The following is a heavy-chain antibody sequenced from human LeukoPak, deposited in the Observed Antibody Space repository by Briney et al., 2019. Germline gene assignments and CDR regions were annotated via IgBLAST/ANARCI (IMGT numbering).Heavy chain of an antibody. D-gene: IGHD4-23*01. CDR1: GFTVSSNY. Sequence: GGSLRLSCAASGFTVSSNYMSWVRQAPGKGLEWVSVIYSGGSTYYADSVKGRFTISRDNSKNTLYLQMNSLRAEDTAVYYCARDRGYYGGNSGGSWGQGTLVTVSS. CDR2: IYSGGST. J-gene: IGHJ5*02. V-gene: IGHV3-66*01. CDR3: ARDRGYYGGNSGGS.